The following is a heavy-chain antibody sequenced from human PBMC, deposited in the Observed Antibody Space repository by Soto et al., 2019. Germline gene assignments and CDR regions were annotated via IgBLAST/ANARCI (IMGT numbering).Heavy chain of an antibody. D-gene: IGHD3-3*01. CDR2: IYYSGST. Sequence: SETLSLTCTVSGGSISSYYWSWIRQPPGKGLEWIGYIYYSGSTNYNPSLKSRVTISVDTSKNQISLKMSSVTAADTAVYYCARGRVRFWPIDYWGQGTLVTVSS. CDR3: ARGRVRFWPIDY. CDR1: GGSISSYY. J-gene: IGHJ4*02. V-gene: IGHV4-59*01.